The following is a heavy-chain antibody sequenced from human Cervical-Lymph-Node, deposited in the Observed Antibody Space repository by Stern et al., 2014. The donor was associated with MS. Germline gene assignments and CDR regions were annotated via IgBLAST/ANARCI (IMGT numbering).Heavy chain of an antibody. V-gene: IGHV4-4*02. D-gene: IGHD2/OR15-2a*01. CDR3: ARERQQYCNSEGCSYWYFDL. J-gene: IGHJ2*01. CDR2: IYHSGAS. Sequence: QVQLQESGPGLVKPSGTLSLTCAVSGGSVSSTNWWSWVRQSPGKGLEWIGNIYHSGASNYRPSLRGRVSISLDNSKNHLSLHLTSVTAADTAVYYCARERQQYCNSEGCSYWYFDLWGRGTLVTVSS. CDR1: GGSVSSTNW.